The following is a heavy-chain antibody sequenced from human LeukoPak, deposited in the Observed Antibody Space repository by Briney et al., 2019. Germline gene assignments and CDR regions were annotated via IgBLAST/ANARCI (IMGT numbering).Heavy chain of an antibody. CDR2: NSGNGGST. V-gene: IGHV3-43*02. J-gene: IGHJ6*02. D-gene: IGHD3-10*01. CDR3: AKDMHYYGSGSYCMDV. CDR1: GXTFGDYA. Sequence: GESLRLSCAASGXTFGDYAMHFLHQPPRKGLEWVSLNSGNGGSTYYADSVKGRFTISRDNSKNSLYLQMNSLRTEDTALYYCAKDMHYYGSGSYCMDVWGQGTTVTVSS.